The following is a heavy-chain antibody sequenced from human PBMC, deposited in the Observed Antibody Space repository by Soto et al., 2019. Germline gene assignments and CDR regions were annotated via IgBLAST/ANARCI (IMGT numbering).Heavy chain of an antibody. D-gene: IGHD3-10*01. CDR2: ISGGGDAT. J-gene: IGHJ2*01. V-gene: IGHV3-23*01. CDR1: GFTFSGYA. CDR3: ARKVSGSTGRPDLWYFDL. Sequence: EVQLLDSGGGLVQPGGSLRLSCAASGFTFSGYALTWVRQAPGKGLEWVSAISGGGDATFYADSVKGRFTISRDNSKNTMYIKMNNLRAEDTAVYYCARKVSGSTGRPDLWYFDLWGRGTLVTVSS.